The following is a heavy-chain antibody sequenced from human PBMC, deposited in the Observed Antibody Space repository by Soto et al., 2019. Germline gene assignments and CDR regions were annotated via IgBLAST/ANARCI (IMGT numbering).Heavy chain of an antibody. Sequence: GGSLRLSCASSGFTFSSHGMHWVRQAPGKGLEWVAVISYDGSNKYYADSVKGRFTISRDNSKNTLYLQMNSLRAEDTAVYYCAKDRNELRRHIVVVTSDCWGQGTLVTVSS. CDR2: ISYDGSNK. J-gene: IGHJ4*02. CDR1: GFTFSSHG. D-gene: IGHD2-21*02. CDR3: AKDRNELRRHIVVVTSDC. V-gene: IGHV3-30*18.